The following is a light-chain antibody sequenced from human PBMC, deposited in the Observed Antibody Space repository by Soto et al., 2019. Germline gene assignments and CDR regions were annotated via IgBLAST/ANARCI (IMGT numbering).Light chain of an antibody. V-gene: IGKV3-20*01. CDR1: LTGNNNY. J-gene: IGKJ1*01. Sequence: IVLTQSPGTLSLSPGERVTLSCRASLTGNNNYLAWYQHKSGQAPRLLIYGVYTRATGIPDRFTGSGSGTEFTLTITRLEPEDSAVYFCQHYGYSRWTFGQGTKVEIK. CDR3: QHYGYSRWT. CDR2: GVY.